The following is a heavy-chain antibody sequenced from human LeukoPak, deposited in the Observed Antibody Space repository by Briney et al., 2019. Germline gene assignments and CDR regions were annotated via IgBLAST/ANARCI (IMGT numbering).Heavy chain of an antibody. J-gene: IGHJ4*02. Sequence: ASVKVSCKASGYTFSSYAMHWMRQAPGQRLEWMGWINAGNGHTEYSQKFQGRVTFTRDTSASTAYMELSSLRSEDMAVYYCAIQIRGVVYWGLGTLVTVSS. CDR3: AIQIRGVVY. V-gene: IGHV1-3*01. CDR1: GYTFSSYA. D-gene: IGHD3-10*01. CDR2: INAGNGHT.